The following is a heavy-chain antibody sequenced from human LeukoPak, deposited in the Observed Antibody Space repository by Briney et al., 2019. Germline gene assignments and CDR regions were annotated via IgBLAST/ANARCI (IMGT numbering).Heavy chain of an antibody. CDR1: GFSLGTSGMC. J-gene: IGHJ4*02. Sequence: ESGPTLVNPTQTLTLTCTLSGFSLGTSGMCVSWIRQPPGKALEWLARIDWDDDKYYSTSLQTRLTISKDTSKNQVVLTMTNMDPVDTATYYCARAFPTVTTFDYWGQGTLVTVSS. D-gene: IGHD4-17*01. CDR3: ARAFPTVTTFDY. V-gene: IGHV2-70*11. CDR2: IDWDDDK.